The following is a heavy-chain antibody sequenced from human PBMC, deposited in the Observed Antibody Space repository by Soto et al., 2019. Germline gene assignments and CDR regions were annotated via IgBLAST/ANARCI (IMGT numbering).Heavy chain of an antibody. CDR3: AKVDTEIPADY. CDR2: ISYDGSNK. Sequence: PGGSLRLSCAASGFTFSSYGMHWVRQAPGKGLEWVAVISYDGSNKYYADSVKGRFTISRDNSKNTLYLQMNSLRAEDTAVYYCAKVDTEIPADYWGQGTLVTVSS. J-gene: IGHJ4*02. D-gene: IGHD2-2*02. V-gene: IGHV3-30*18. CDR1: GFTFSSYG.